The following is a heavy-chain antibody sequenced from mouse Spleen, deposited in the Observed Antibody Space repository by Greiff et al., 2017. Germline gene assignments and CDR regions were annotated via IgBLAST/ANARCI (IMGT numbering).Heavy chain of an antibody. J-gene: IGHJ3*01. D-gene: IGHD1-1*01. CDR3: TRDYYGSSHGFTWFAY. CDR1: GYTFTDYE. CDR2: IDPETGGT. Sequence: VQLQQSGAELVRPGASVTLSCKASGYTFTDYEMHWVKQTPVHGLEWIGAIDPETGGTAYNQKFKGKAILTADKSSSTAYMELRSLTSEDSAVYYCTRDYYGSSHGFTWFAYWGQGTLVTVSA. V-gene: IGHV1-15*01.